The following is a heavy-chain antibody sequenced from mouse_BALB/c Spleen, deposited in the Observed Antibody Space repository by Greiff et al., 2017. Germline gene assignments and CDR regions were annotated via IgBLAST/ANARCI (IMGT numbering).Heavy chain of an antibody. D-gene: IGHD2-4*01. CDR2: IWSGGST. V-gene: IGHV2-2*01. Sequence: VKLQESGPGLVQPSQSLSITCTVSGFSLTSYGVHWVRQSPGKGLEWLGVIWSGGSTDYNAAFISRLSISKDNSKSQVFLKMNSLQTDDTAMYYCAREYYDPYYYAMDYWGQGTSVTVSS. CDR1: GFSLTSYG. J-gene: IGHJ4*01. CDR3: AREYYDPYYYAMDY.